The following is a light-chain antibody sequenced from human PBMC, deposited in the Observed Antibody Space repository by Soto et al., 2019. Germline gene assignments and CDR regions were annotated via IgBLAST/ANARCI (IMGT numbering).Light chain of an antibody. CDR3: QQYDNSPLT. Sequence: EIVLTQSPGTLSLSPGEGAILSCRASHIINNNYLAWYQQKPGQAPRLLTYGASSRATGIPDRFSGGGSGTDFTLTISRLEPEDFAVYYCQQYDNSPLTFGGGTKVDIK. CDR1: HIINNNY. V-gene: IGKV3-20*01. CDR2: GAS. J-gene: IGKJ4*01.